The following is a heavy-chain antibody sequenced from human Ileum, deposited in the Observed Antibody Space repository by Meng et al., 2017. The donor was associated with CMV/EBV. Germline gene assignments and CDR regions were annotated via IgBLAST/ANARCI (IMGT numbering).Heavy chain of an antibody. CDR1: GGSIIRANC. V-gene: IGHV4-4*02. CDR2: GSLGGDA. D-gene: IGHD3-22*01. Sequence: GGSIIRANCWRWVRQPPGERLGWIGEGSLGGDAMYNPSLQSRLTLSVDASTNQVSLWLRSVTAADTAMYYCTTGSAYSPPGQFHQWGQGTLVTVSS. J-gene: IGHJ4*02. CDR3: TTGSAYSPPGQFHQ.